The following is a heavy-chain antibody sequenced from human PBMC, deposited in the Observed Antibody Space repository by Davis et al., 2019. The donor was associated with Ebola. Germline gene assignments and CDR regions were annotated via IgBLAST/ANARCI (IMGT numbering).Heavy chain of an antibody. CDR1: GLTFRSYG. CDR3: ARDGPGGVWFGELLSYFDY. D-gene: IGHD3-10*01. V-gene: IGHV3-33*01. CDR2: IWYDGSNK. J-gene: IGHJ4*02. Sequence: GGSLRLSCAASGLTFRSYGMHWVRQAPGKGLEWVAVIWYDGSNKYYADSVKGRFTISRDNSKNTLYLQMNSLRAEDTAVYYCARDGPGGVWFGELLSYFDYWGQGTLVTVSS.